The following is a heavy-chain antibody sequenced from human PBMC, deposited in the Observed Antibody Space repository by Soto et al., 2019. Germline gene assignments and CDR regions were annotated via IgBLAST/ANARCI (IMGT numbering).Heavy chain of an antibody. V-gene: IGHV3-30-3*01. CDR3: ASTIFGVVISWFDP. Sequence: QVQLVESGGGVVQPGRSLRLSCAASGFTFSSYAMHWVRQAPGKGLEWVAVISYDGINKYYADSVKGRFTISRDNSKNTLYLQMNSLRAEDTAVYYCASTIFGVVISWFDPWGQGTLVTVSS. CDR2: ISYDGINK. CDR1: GFTFSSYA. J-gene: IGHJ5*02. D-gene: IGHD3-3*01.